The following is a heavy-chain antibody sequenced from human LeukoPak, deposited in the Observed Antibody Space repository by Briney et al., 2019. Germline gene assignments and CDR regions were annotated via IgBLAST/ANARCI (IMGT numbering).Heavy chain of an antibody. D-gene: IGHD2-15*01. CDR3: AKTQNPLTGSCYSY. V-gene: IGHV3-23*01. Sequence: GGSLRLSCAASGFTFSSYAMHWVRQAPGKGLEWVSAISGSGGSTYYADSVKGRFAISRDNSKNTLYLQMNSLRAEDTAVYYCAKTQNPLTGSCYSYWGQGTLVTVSS. J-gene: IGHJ4*02. CDR2: ISGSGGST. CDR1: GFTFSSYA.